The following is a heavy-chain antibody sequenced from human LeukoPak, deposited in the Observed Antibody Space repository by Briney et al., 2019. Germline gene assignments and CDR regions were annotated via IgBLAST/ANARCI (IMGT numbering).Heavy chain of an antibody. CDR2: ISYDGSNK. D-gene: IGHD2-2*01. J-gene: IGHJ4*02. V-gene: IGHV3-30*03. CDR3: GRRGVPAAIDY. CDR1: GFTFSSYG. Sequence: GGSLRLSCAASGFTFSSYGMHWVRQAPGKGLEWVAVISYDGSNKYYADSVKGRFTISRDNSKNTLYLQMNSLRAEDTAVYYCGRRGVPAAIDYWGQGTLVTVSS.